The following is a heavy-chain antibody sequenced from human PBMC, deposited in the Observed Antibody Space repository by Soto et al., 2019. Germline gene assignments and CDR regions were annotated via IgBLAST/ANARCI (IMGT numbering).Heavy chain of an antibody. D-gene: IGHD3-3*01. J-gene: IGHJ4*02. V-gene: IGHV3-23*01. CDR3: AKTPAYYDFWSGYYISPYYFDY. Sequence: EVQLLESGGGLVQPGGSLRLSCAASGFTFSSYAMSWVRQAPGKGLEWVSAISGSGGSTYYADSVKGRFTISRDNSKNTLYLQMHSLRAEDTAVYYCAKTPAYYDFWSGYYISPYYFDYWGQGTLVTVSS. CDR1: GFTFSSYA. CDR2: ISGSGGST.